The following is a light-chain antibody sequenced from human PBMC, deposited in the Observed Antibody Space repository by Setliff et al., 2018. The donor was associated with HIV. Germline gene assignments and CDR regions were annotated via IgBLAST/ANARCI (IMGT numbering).Light chain of an antibody. CDR2: EVS. V-gene: IGLV2-14*01. CDR1: SSDVGGYNY. Sequence: VLTQPASVSGSPGQSITISCTGTSSDVGGYNYVSWYQQHPGKAPKVMIYEVSNRPSGVSNRFSGSKSGNTASLTISGLQAEDEADYHCTSYTSSYTLVFGTGTKVTV. J-gene: IGLJ1*01. CDR3: TSYTSSYTLV.